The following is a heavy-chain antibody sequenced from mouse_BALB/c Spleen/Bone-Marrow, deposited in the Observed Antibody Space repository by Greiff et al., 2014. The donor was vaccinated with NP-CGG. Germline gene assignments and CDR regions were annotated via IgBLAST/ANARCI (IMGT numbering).Heavy chain of an antibody. V-gene: IGHV5-6-5*01. CDR2: ISSGGST. J-gene: IGHJ2*01. D-gene: IGHD2-3*01. CDR3: AREVDGWYYFDY. CDR1: GFTFSSYA. Sequence: EVNVVESGGGLVKPGGSLKLSCAASGFTFSSYAMSWVRQTPEKRLEWVASISSGGSTCYPDSVKGRFTISRDNARNILYLQMSSLGSEDTAMYYCAREVDGWYYFDYWGQGTTLTVSS.